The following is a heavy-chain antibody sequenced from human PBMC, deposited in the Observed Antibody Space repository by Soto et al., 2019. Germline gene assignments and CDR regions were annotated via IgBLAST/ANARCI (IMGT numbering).Heavy chain of an antibody. CDR2: ISGSGGST. J-gene: IGHJ4*02. D-gene: IGHD5-18*01. CDR1: GFTFSSYA. CDR3: AKVGYSYGDPPNYFDY. V-gene: IGHV3-23*01. Sequence: PGGSLRLSCAASGFTFSSYAMSWVRQTPGKGLEWVSAISGSGGSTYYADSVKGRFTISRDNSKNTLYLQMNSLRAEDTAVYYCAKVGYSYGDPPNYFDYWGQGTLVTVSS.